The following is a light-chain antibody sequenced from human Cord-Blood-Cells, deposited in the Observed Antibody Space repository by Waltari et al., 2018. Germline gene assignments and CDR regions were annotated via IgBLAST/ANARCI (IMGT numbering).Light chain of an antibody. V-gene: IGKV3-20*01. J-gene: IGKJ1*01. CDR1: QRVSSSY. CDR2: GAS. Sequence: EIVLTQSPGTLSLSPGERATLSCRASQRVSSSYLACYQQKPGQAPRLLIDGASSRATGIPGMFSGSGSGTDFTLTISRLEPEDVAVYYCQQYGSSQTFGQGTKVEIK. CDR3: QQYGSSQT.